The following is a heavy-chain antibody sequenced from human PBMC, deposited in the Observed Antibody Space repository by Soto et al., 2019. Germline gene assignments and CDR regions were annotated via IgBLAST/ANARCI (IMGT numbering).Heavy chain of an antibody. Sequence: GGSLRLSCAASRFTFSSYWMTWVRQAPGKGLEWVANIKQDGNEKYYVDSVKGRFTISRDNAKDSLDLQMNSLRAEDTAVYYCARDQYGYYYFGLDVWGQGTTVTVSS. D-gene: IGHD4-17*01. CDR3: ARDQYGYYYFGLDV. J-gene: IGHJ6*02. V-gene: IGHV3-7*03. CDR2: IKQDGNEK. CDR1: RFTFSSYW.